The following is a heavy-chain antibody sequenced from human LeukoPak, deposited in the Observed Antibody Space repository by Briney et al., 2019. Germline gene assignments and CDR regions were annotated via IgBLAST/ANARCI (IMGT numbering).Heavy chain of an antibody. CDR2: IYYSGST. D-gene: IGHD5-24*01. CDR3: ARGWLQSPHDY. CDR1: GGSISRDY. J-gene: IGHJ4*02. V-gene: IGHV4-59*01. Sequence: SETLSPTCTVSGGSISRDYWSWIRQPPGKGLEWIAYIYYSGSTNYNPSLKSRVTISVDTSKNQFSLKLSSVTAADTAVYYCARGWLQSPHDYWGQGTLVTVSS.